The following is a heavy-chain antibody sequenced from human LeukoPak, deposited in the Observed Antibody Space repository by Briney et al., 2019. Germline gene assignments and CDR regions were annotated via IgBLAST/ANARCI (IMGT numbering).Heavy chain of an antibody. V-gene: IGHV3-11*04. CDR3: ARGPPYYDILTGYYITHFDY. Sequence: GGSLRLSCAASGFTFSDYYMSWIRQAPGKGLEWVSYISSSGSTIYYADLVKGRFTISRDNAKNSLYLQMNSLRAEDTAVYYCARGPPYYDILTGYYITHFDYWGQGTLVTVSS. CDR2: ISSSGSTI. D-gene: IGHD3-9*01. J-gene: IGHJ4*02. CDR1: GFTFSDYY.